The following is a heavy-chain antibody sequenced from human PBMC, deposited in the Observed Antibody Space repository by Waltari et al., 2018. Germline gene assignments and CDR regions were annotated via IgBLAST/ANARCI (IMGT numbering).Heavy chain of an antibody. Sequence: QVQQQESGPGLVKPSETLSLTCAVSGYSISSGYYWGWIRQPPGKGLEWIGSIYHSGSTYYNPSLKSRVTISLDTAKNQFSLKLSSVTAADTAVYYCARVVANSFDYWGQGTLVTVSS. CDR3: ARVVANSFDY. CDR1: GYSISSGYY. J-gene: IGHJ4*02. CDR2: IYHSGST. V-gene: IGHV4-38-2*01. D-gene: IGHD5-12*01.